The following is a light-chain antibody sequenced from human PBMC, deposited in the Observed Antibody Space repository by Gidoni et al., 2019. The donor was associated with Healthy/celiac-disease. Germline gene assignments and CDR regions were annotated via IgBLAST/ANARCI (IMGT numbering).Light chain of an antibody. CDR3: QAWDSSTGV. CDR2: QDS. Sequence: SYELTQPPSVSGSPGQTASITCSGDKLGDKYACWYQQKPGQSPVLVIYQDSKRPSVIPARFSGSNSGNTATLTLSGTQAMDEADYYCQAWDSSTGVFGTGTKVTVL. J-gene: IGLJ1*01. CDR1: KLGDKY. V-gene: IGLV3-1*01.